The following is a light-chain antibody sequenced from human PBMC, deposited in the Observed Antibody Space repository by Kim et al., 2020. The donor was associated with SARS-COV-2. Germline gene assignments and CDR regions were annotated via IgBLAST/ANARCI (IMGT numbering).Light chain of an antibody. CDR1: QGINTY. CDR2: GAS. J-gene: IGKJ1*01. CDR3: QKYNSAPWT. V-gene: IGKV1-27*01. Sequence: SASVGDRVTITCRASQGINTYLAWYQQKPGKVPKLLIYGASALHSGVPSRFSGSGSGTDFTLTISSLQPEDVATYYCQKYNSAPWTFGKGPRWISN.